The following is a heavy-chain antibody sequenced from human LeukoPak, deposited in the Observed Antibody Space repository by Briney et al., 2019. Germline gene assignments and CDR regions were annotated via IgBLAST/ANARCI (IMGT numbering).Heavy chain of an antibody. CDR1: GFTFSGSA. V-gene: IGHV3-73*01. D-gene: IGHD3-3*01. Sequence: PGGSLKLSCAASGFTFSGSAMHWVRQASGKGLEWVGRIKSKANGYATVYAASVRGRFTISRDDSKNTAYLQMNSLKTEDTAVYYCAIVFAGVGAFDIWGHGTMVTVSS. J-gene: IGHJ3*02. CDR3: AIVFAGVGAFDI. CDR2: IKSKANGYAT.